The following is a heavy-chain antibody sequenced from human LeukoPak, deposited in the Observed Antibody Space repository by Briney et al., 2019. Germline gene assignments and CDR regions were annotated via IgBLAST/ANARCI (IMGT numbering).Heavy chain of an antibody. CDR2: IIDNGDRT. V-gene: IGHV3-23*01. Sequence: GGSLRPSCAASGFTFSRFAMNWVRQAPGKGLEWVATIIDNGDRTYYADSVRGRFTLSRDNSNNTLSLQMNSLRAEDTATYYCSKGITLVRGFTDFDYWGQGTLVTVSS. J-gene: IGHJ4*02. CDR1: GFTFSRFA. D-gene: IGHD3-10*01. CDR3: SKGITLVRGFTDFDY.